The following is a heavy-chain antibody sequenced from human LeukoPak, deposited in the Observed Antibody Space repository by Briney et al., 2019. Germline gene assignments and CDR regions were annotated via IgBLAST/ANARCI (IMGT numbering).Heavy chain of an antibody. CDR3: AKESAAAALNWLDP. V-gene: IGHV3-23*01. CDR1: GFIFSNYA. J-gene: IGHJ5*02. Sequence: GGSPRLSCAASGFIFSNYAMSWVRQAPGKGLEWVSGIVGSVGSTYYADSVKGRFTISRDDSKNTLFLQMNSLRAEDTGVYYCAKESAAAALNWLDPWGQGTLVTVSS. D-gene: IGHD6-25*01. CDR2: IVGSVGST.